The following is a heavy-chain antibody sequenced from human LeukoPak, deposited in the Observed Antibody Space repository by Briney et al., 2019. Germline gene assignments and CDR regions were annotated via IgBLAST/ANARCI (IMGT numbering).Heavy chain of an antibody. V-gene: IGHV1-69*01. CDR3: ARDWVGATHDAFDI. Sequence: ASVKVSCKASGGTFSSYAISWVRQAPGQGLEWMGGIIPIFGTANYAQKFQGRATITADESTSTAYMELSSLRSEDTAVYYCARDWVGATHDAFDIWGQGTMVTVSS. J-gene: IGHJ3*02. D-gene: IGHD1-26*01. CDR1: GGTFSSYA. CDR2: IIPIFGTA.